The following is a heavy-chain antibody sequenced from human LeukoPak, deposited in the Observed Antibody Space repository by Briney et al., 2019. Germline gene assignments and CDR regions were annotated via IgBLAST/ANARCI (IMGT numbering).Heavy chain of an antibody. D-gene: IGHD2-21*02. V-gene: IGHV3-48*01. CDR3: ARAMTAAEDY. CDR2: ISGSSSTI. Sequence: GGSLRLXCAXSXXXXSTYSMNCVRQAPGKGLEWVSYISGSSSTIYYADSVKGRFTISRDNAKNSLYLQMNSLRAEDTAVYYCARAMTAAEDYWGQGTLVTVSS. CDR1: XXXXSTYS. J-gene: IGHJ4*02.